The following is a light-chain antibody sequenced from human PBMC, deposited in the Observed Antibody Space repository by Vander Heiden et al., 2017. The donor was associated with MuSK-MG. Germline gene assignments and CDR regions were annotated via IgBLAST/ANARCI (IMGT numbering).Light chain of an antibody. J-gene: IGKJ4*01. V-gene: IGKV3-20*01. CDR3: QQYDTSFT. Sequence: EIVLTQSPGTLSLSPGQRATLSCRASQTVLNSYNAWYQQKPGQAPRLLIYGTSSRATGIPDRFSGSGFGTDFSLTISRLEPEDFAVYFCQQYDTSFTFGGGTKVEIK. CDR1: QTVLNSY. CDR2: GTS.